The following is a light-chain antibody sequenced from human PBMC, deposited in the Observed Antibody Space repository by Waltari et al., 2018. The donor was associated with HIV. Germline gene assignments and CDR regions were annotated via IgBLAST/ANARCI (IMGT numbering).Light chain of an antibody. CDR2: GKN. J-gene: IGLJ2*01. V-gene: IGLV3-19*01. Sequence: SSELTQDPAVSVALGQTVRITCQGDSLRSYYASWYQQKPGQAPVLVIYGKNNRPSGIPDRFSGSSSGNTASLTITGAQAEDEADYYCLSRDDSGNLLVFGGGTKLTVL. CDR1: SLRSYY. CDR3: LSRDDSGNLLV.